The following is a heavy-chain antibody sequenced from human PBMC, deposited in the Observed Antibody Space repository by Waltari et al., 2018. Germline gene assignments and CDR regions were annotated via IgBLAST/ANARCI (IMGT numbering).Heavy chain of an antibody. CDR3: ASPSSRYYYYYYMDV. V-gene: IGHV3-30*03. CDR1: GFTFSSYG. J-gene: IGHJ6*03. CDR2: ISYDGSNK. Sequence: QVQLVESGGGVVQPGRSLRLSCAASGFTFSSYGMHWVRQAPGKGLEWVAVISYDGSNKYYADSVKGRFTISRDNSKNTLYLQMNSLRAEDTAVYYCASPSSRYYYYYYMDVWGKGTTVTVSS. D-gene: IGHD6-13*01.